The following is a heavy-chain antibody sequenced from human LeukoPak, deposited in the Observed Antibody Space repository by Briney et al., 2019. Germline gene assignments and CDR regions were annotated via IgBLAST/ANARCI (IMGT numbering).Heavy chain of an antibody. V-gene: IGHV4-39*07. CDR1: GGSISSSSYY. Sequence: SETLSLTCTVSGGSISSSSYYWGWIRQPPGKVLEWIGSIYYSGSTYYNPSLKSRVTISVDTSKNQFSLKLSSVTAADTAVYYCARVSNYYYDSSGYPYYFDYWGQGTLVTVSS. D-gene: IGHD3-22*01. CDR2: IYYSGST. J-gene: IGHJ4*02. CDR3: ARVSNYYYDSSGYPYYFDY.